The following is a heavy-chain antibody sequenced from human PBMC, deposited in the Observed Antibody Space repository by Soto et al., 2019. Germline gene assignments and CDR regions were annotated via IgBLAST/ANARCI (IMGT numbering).Heavy chain of an antibody. CDR1: GFAFSSYC. J-gene: IGHJ4*02. CDR2: ISGSGRNT. CDR3: AKVAKGSTVVRGVITFDY. Sequence: GGSLILSCAASGFAFSSYCMSWVRQAPGKGLEWVSDISGSGRNTYYADSVKGRFTISRDNSKKTLYLQMNSLRAEDTAVYYCAKVAKGSTVVRGVITFDYWGQGALVTVSS. D-gene: IGHD3-10*01. V-gene: IGHV3-23*01.